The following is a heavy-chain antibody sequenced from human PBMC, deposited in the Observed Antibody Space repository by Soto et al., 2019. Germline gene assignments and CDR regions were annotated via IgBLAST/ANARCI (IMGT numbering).Heavy chain of an antibody. CDR1: GFTFSSYA. D-gene: IGHD4-17*01. CDR2: ISGSGGST. Sequence: GGSLRLSCAASGFTFSSYAMSWVRQAPGKGLEWVSAISGSGGSTYYADSVKGRFTISRDNSKNTLYLQMNSLRAEDTAVDDCAKDTNYGDYPYVDWFDPWGQGPLGTAAS. J-gene: IGHJ5*02. V-gene: IGHV3-23*01. CDR3: AKDTNYGDYPYVDWFDP.